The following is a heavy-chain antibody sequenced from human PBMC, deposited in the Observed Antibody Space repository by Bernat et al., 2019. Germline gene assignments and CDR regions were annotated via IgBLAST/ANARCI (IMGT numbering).Heavy chain of an antibody. J-gene: IGHJ4*02. D-gene: IGHD3-22*01. CDR1: GGSITSSSYY. V-gene: IGHV4-39*01. CDR2: IYYSGSA. Sequence: QLQLQESGPGLVKPSETLSLTCTVSGGSITSSSYYWGWIRQPPGQGLEWIGSIYYSGSAYYNPSLRSRVTISVDTSKNQFSLKLRSVTAADTAVYYCAAYYYDSSGYAFFQNINDYWGQESLVTVSS. CDR3: AAYYYDSSGYAFFQNINDY.